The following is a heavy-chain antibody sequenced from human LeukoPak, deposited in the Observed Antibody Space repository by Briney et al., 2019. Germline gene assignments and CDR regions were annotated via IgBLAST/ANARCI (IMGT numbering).Heavy chain of an antibody. CDR3: ARRAYGAFGI. V-gene: IGHV3-7*01. J-gene: IGHJ3*02. D-gene: IGHD3-16*01. Sequence: PGGSLRLSCAASGFTFSDYNMRWIRQAPGKGLEWVANIKQDGSEKYYVDSVKGRFTISRDNAKNSLYLQMSSLRAEDTAVYYCARRAYGAFGIWGQGTMVTASS. CDR1: GFTFSDYN. CDR2: IKQDGSEK.